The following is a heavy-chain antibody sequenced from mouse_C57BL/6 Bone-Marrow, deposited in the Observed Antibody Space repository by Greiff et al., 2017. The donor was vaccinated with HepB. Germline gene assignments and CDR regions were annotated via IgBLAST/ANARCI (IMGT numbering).Heavy chain of an antibody. D-gene: IGHD2-1*01. CDR2: IYPGSGST. CDR1: GYTFTSYW. J-gene: IGHJ4*01. V-gene: IGHV1-55*01. Sequence: QVQLQQPGAELVKPGASVKMSCKASGYTFTSYWITWVKQRPGQGLEWIGDIYPGSGSTNYNEKFKSKATLTVDTSSSTAYMQLSSLTSEDSAVYYFARWVFYPRDAMDYWGQGTSVTVSS. CDR3: ARWVFYPRDAMDY.